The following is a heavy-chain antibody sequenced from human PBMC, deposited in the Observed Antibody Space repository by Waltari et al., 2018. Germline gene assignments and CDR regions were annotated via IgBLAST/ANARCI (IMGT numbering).Heavy chain of an antibody. D-gene: IGHD3-9*01. J-gene: IGHJ4*02. V-gene: IGHV3-33*06. CDR3: AKAGRRYFDFSEILE. CDR2: IWSDGSKK. Sequence: QVHLVASGGGVVQPGKSLRLSCAASGFTFGSYGTHWVRQAPGKGLEWVAVIWSDGSKKYYAESVKGRFTISRDNSRRSVSLEMNSLRGEDTAVYYCAKAGRRYFDFSEILEWGLGTQVTVSS. CDR1: GFTFGSYG.